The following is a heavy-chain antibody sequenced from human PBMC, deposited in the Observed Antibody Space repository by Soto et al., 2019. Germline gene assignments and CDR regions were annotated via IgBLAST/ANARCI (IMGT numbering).Heavy chain of an antibody. V-gene: IGHV4-59*08. J-gene: IGHJ4*02. D-gene: IGHD1-26*01. CDR1: GGSISSYY. CDR2: IYYSGST. CDR3: ARRWGALFDY. Sequence: QVQLQESGPGLVKPSETLSLTCTVSGGSISSYYWSWIRQPPGKGLEWIGYIYYSGSTNYNPSLKSRVPISVDTSKNQFSLKLSSVTAADTAVYYCARRWGALFDYWGQGTLVTVSS.